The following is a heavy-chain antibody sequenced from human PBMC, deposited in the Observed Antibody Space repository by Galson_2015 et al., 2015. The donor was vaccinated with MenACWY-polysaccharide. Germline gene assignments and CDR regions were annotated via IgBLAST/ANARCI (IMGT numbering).Heavy chain of an antibody. J-gene: IGHJ6*02. CDR2: ISESGDSI. Sequence: SLRLSCAASGFSLGAWYMSWIRQAPGKGLEWLSYISESGDSIYYGDSVKGRFPISRDNAKNSLYLQLNSLEVEDTAIYYCARGHYGLDVWGQGTTVTVSS. V-gene: IGHV3-11*01. CDR3: ARGHYGLDV. CDR1: GFSLGAWY.